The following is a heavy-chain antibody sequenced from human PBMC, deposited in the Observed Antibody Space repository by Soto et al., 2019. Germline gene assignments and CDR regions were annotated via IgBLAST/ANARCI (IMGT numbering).Heavy chain of an antibody. CDR3: AKVEGGGDCFDY. CDR2: ISYDGSNK. V-gene: IGHV3-30*18. CDR1: GFTFSSYG. J-gene: IGHJ4*02. Sequence: QVQLVESGGGVVQPGRSLRLSCAASGFTFSSYGMHWVRQAPGKGLEWVAVISYDGSNKNYADSVKGRFTISRDNSKNTLYLQMNSLRAEDTAVYYCAKVEGGGDCFDYWGQGTLVTVSS. D-gene: IGHD2-21*01.